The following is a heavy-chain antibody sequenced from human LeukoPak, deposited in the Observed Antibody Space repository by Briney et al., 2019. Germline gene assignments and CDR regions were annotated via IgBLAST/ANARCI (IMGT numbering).Heavy chain of an antibody. CDR3: AILIVGYYDSSELPNDY. CDR2: ISYDGSNK. J-gene: IGHJ4*02. CDR1: GFTFSSYG. Sequence: GGSLRLSCAASGFTFSSYGMHWVRQAPGKGLEWVAVISYDGSNKYYADSVKGRFTISRDNSKNTLYLQMNSLRAEDTAVYYCAILIVGYYDSSELPNDYWGQGTLVTVPS. D-gene: IGHD3-22*01. V-gene: IGHV3-30*03.